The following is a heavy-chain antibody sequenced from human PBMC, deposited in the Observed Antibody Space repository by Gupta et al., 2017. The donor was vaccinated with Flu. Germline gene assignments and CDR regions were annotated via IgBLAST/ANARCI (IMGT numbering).Heavy chain of an antibody. CDR2: LKGAGTQR. CDR1: GFTFSTFW. J-gene: IGHJ2*01. V-gene: IGHV3-7*01. Sequence: GGSLRLPCAASGFTFSTFWQRWVRQAPGKVLEWGAKLKGAGTQRSYMDSVKGGFPISAANAKNSLFLAMNSLRPEDTALHYGLRDFQGFWGR. CDR3: LRDFQGF.